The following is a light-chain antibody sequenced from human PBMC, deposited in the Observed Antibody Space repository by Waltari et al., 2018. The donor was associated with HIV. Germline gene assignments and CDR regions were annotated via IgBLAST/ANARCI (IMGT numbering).Light chain of an antibody. CDR2: GAS. V-gene: IGKV3-20*01. CDR1: QRLPTTA. CDR3: QQYVTSRGT. Sequence: IVLTQSPGTLSLSPGERATLSCRASQRLPTTAIAWHQLKTGQAPRVVLYGASSRASGMPVRFSGSASGTNVTLTISRLEPEDFAVYYCQQYVTSRGTFGQGTRLEMK. J-gene: IGKJ5*01.